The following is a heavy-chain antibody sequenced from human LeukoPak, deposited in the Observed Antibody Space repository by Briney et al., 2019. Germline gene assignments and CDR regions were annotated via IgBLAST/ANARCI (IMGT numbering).Heavy chain of an antibody. V-gene: IGHV3-30*18. CDR2: ISYGGGTQ. CDR1: GVTLSPYG. J-gene: IGHJ5*02. CDR3: AKEGTPQVSTWYDL. Sequence: GGSLRLSCAAFGVTLSPYGMHWVRQAPGKGLEWVAVISYGGGTQHYADSVKGRFTISRDNPRNTLYLQMNILRTEDTAVYYCAKEGTPQVSTWYDLWGQGTQVIVSS. D-gene: IGHD3-10*01.